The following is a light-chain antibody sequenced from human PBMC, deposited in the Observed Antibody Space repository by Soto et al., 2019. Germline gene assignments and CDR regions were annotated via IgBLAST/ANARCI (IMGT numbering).Light chain of an antibody. CDR2: GAS. CDR1: QSVSNNY. Sequence: EIVLTQSPGALSLSPGERAALSCRASQSVSNNYLAWYQQKPGQAPRLLIHGASSRAAGIPDRFSGSGSGTDFALNSSSLEPEDFAVYYCQQYANFKTFGQGTRVEIK. V-gene: IGKV3-20*01. J-gene: IGKJ1*01. CDR3: QQYANFKT.